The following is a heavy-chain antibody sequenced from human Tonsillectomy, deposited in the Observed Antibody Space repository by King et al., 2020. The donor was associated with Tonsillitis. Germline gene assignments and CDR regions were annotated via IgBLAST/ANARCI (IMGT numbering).Heavy chain of an antibody. CDR2: MIPNRGNT. Sequence: QLVQSGAKVKKPGASVKVSCKASGYTFTSYDINWVRQATGQGLERMGWMIPNRGNTGYAQKFQGRVTMTRNTSISTAYMELSSLRSEDTAVYYCARASHEQQLDNWGQGTLVTVSS. V-gene: IGHV1-8*01. CDR1: GYTFTSYD. D-gene: IGHD6-13*01. J-gene: IGHJ4*02. CDR3: ARASHEQQLDN.